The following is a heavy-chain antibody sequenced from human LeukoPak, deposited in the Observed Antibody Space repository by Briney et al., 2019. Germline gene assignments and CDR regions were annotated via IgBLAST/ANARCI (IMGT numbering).Heavy chain of an antibody. D-gene: IGHD4-17*01. J-gene: IGHJ4*02. CDR3: ARDGDYVDYFDY. CDR1: GYPFTSYG. Sequence: ASVKVSCKASGYPFTSYGFSWVRQPAGQGLEWVGRISTYNDNTHYAQKLQGRVTMTTDTSTSTAYMELRSLRSDDTAVYYCARDGDYVDYFDYCGQGTLVTVSS. V-gene: IGHV1-18*04. CDR2: ISTYNDNT.